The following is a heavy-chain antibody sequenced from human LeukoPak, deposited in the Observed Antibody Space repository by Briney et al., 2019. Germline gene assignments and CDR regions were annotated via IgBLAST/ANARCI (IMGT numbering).Heavy chain of an antibody. D-gene: IGHD6-19*01. V-gene: IGHV1-18*01. CDR3: ARHRIAVAGYLSDY. Sequence: ASVKVSCKASGYTFTSYGISWVRQAPGQGLEWMGWISAYNGNTNYAQKLQGRATMTTDTSTSTAYMELRSLRSDDTAVYYCARHRIAVAGYLSDYWGPGTLVTVSS. CDR2: ISAYNGNT. CDR1: GYTFTSYG. J-gene: IGHJ4*02.